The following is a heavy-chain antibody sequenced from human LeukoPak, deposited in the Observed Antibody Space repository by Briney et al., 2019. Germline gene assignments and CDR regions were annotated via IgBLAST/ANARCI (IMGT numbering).Heavy chain of an antibody. D-gene: IGHD2/OR15-2a*01. CDR1: GGSFSGYY. CDR2: INHSGST. J-gene: IGHJ4*02. V-gene: IGHV4-34*01. CDR3: ARGPGIFYDY. Sequence: SETLSLTCAVYGGSFSGYYWSWIRQPPGKGLEWIGEINHSGSTNYNPSLKSRVTISVDTSKNQFSLKLSSVTAADTAVYYCARGPGIFYDYWGQGTLVTVSS.